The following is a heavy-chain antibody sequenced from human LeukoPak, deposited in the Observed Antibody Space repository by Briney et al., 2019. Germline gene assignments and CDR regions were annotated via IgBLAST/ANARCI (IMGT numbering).Heavy chain of an antibody. Sequence: SETLSLTCAVYGGSFSGYYWSWIRQPPGKGLEWIGEINHSGSTNYNPSLKSRVTISVDTSKNQFSLKLSPVTAADTAVYYCARFGAITGTTSFDYWGQGTLVTVSS. CDR3: ARFGAITGTTSFDY. CDR2: INHSGST. J-gene: IGHJ4*02. V-gene: IGHV4-34*01. CDR1: GGSFSGYY. D-gene: IGHD1-7*01.